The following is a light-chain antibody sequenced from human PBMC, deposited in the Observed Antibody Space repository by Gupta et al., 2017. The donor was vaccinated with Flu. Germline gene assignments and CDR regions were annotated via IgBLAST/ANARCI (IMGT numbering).Light chain of an antibody. CDR1: QSVSSSD. CDR2: GAS. Sequence: SMSLSPGERATRSGRASQSVSSSDIAWYQHKPGQAPRLLIYGASIRATDITDRFSGSGSGTDFTLTITSRETDDFAVYYCQHNGGSTMYTFGQGTRLEIK. CDR3: QHNGGSTMYT. V-gene: IGKV3-20*01. J-gene: IGKJ2*01.